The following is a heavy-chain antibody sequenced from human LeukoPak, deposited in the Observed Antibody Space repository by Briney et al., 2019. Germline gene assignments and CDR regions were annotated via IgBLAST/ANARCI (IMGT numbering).Heavy chain of an antibody. CDR1: GFTFSSYE. CDR3: AKCHGLIDPFDY. V-gene: IGHV3-48*03. D-gene: IGHD3-22*01. Sequence: GGSLRLSCAASGFTFSSYEMNWVRQAPGKGLEWVSYISSSGSTIYYADSVKGRFTISRDNAKNSLYLQMNSLRAEDTAVYYCAKCHGLIDPFDYWGQGTLVTVSS. J-gene: IGHJ4*02. CDR2: ISSSGSTI.